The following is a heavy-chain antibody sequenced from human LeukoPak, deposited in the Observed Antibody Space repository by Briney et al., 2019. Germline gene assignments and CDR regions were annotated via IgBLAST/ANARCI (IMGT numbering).Heavy chain of an antibody. V-gene: IGHV3-30*03. CDR2: ISYDGSNK. CDR3: AREIAGSGPAFDI. J-gene: IGHJ3*02. CDR1: GFTFSSYG. Sequence: GGSLRLSCAASGFTFSSYGMHWVRQAPGKGLEWVAVISYDGSNKYYADSVKGRFTISRDNAKNSLSLQMNSLRAEDTAVYYCAREIAGSGPAFDIWGQGTMVTVSS. D-gene: IGHD6-13*01.